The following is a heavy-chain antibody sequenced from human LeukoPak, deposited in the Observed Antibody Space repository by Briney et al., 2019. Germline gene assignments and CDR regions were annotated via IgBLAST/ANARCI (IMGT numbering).Heavy chain of an antibody. CDR3: ARVWRYPWYHSPGAYFDY. D-gene: IGHD1-1*01. CDR1: GGSFSGYY. J-gene: IGHJ4*02. CDR2: INHSGST. V-gene: IGHV4-34*01. Sequence: TSETLSLTCAVYGGSFSGYYWSWIRQPPGKGLEWIGEINHSGSTNYNPSLKSRVTISVDTSKNQFSLKLSSVIAADTAVYYCARVWRYPWYHSPGAYFDYWGQGTLVTVSS.